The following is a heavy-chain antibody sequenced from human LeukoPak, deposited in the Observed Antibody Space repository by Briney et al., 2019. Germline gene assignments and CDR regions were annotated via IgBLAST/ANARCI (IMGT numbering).Heavy chain of an antibody. CDR3: TRGNRSLVRGVFQREYYFDN. CDR2: IYHSGST. Sequence: SRTLSLTCTVSGGSISSGGYYWSWIRQPPGKGLEWIGYIYHSGSTYYNPSLKSRVTISVDRSKNQFSLKLSSVTAADTAVYYCTRGNRSLVRGVFQREYYFDNWGQGVLVTVSS. V-gene: IGHV4-30-2*02. CDR1: GGSISSGGYY. J-gene: IGHJ4*02. D-gene: IGHD3-10*01.